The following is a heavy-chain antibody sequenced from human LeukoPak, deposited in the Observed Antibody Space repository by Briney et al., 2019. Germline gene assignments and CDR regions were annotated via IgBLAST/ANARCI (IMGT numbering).Heavy chain of an antibody. Sequence: SVRFSCKATGGTFSSYAISWVRQAPGQGLEWMGGIIPIFGTANYAQKFQGRVTITADESTSTAYMELSSLRSEDTAVYYCARPGGRYQLLGAFDIWGQGTMVAVSS. J-gene: IGHJ3*02. CDR2: IIPIFGTA. CDR1: GGTFSSYA. D-gene: IGHD2-2*01. CDR3: ARPGGRYQLLGAFDI. V-gene: IGHV1-69*13.